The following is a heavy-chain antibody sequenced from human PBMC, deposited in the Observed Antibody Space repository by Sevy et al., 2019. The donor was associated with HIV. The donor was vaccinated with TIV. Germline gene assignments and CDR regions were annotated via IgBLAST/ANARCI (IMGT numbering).Heavy chain of an antibody. V-gene: IGHV3-23*01. CDR1: GFIFSTYT. J-gene: IGHJ3*01. CDR2: ISGSGGST. Sequence: GGSLRLSCAASGFIFSTYTMTWVRQAPGKGLEWVSGISGSGGSTYYADSLKGRFTIFRDNSKNTVYLQMNSLRVDDTAVYFCARPYGSGSWEAFDVWGQGTLVTVSS. CDR3: ARPYGSGSWEAFDV. D-gene: IGHD3-10*01.